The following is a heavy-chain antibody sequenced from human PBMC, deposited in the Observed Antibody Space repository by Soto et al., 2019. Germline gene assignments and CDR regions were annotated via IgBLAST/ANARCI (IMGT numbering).Heavy chain of an antibody. CDR3: ASLPAVFPN. D-gene: IGHD6-13*01. CDR2: ITGDGSSI. J-gene: IGHJ1*01. CDR1: TSTFGNYG. V-gene: IGHV3-74*01. Sequence: GGSLRLSCAASTSTFGNYGMHWVRQAPGKGLVWVSRITGDGSSIVYADSVRGRFTISRDNAKNTLYLQMNSLRAEDTGVYYCASLPAVFPNWGQGTLVTVSS.